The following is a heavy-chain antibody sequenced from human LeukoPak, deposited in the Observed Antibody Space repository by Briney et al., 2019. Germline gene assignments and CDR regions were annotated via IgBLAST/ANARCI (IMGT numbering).Heavy chain of an antibody. D-gene: IGHD3-22*01. CDR2: ISGSGGNT. J-gene: IGHJ4*02. CDR1: GFTFSNCA. CDR3: AKDNYDSSGSRYDY. V-gene: IGHV3-23*01. Sequence: PGGSLRLSCAASGFTFSNCAMSWVRQAPGKGLEWVSAISGSGGNTYYADSARGRFTISRGNSKNTLYLQMNSLRAEDTAVYHCAKDNYDSSGSRYDYWGQGTLVTVSS.